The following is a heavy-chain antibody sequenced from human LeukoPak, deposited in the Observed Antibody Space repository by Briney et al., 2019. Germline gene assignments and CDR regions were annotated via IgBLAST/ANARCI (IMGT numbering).Heavy chain of an antibody. CDR2: ISSGSGTM. Sequence: PGGSLRLSCAASGFTFNNYIMTWVRQAPGRGLEWVSYISSGSGTMYYADSMKGRFTISRDNAKKSLYLQMNSLRDEDTAVYYCARAVLGYSWVYDYWGQGTLVTVSS. D-gene: IGHD5-18*01. CDR1: GFTFNNYI. CDR3: ARAVLGYSWVYDY. V-gene: IGHV3-48*02. J-gene: IGHJ4*02.